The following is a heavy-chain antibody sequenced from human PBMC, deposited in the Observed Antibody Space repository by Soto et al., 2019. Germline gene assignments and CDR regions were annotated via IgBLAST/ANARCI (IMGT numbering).Heavy chain of an antibody. J-gene: IGHJ4*02. CDR2: INPNSGGT. CDR1: GYTFTGYY. CDR3: ARAPPQGFGELSN. D-gene: IGHD3-10*01. Sequence: QVQLVQSGAEVKKPGASVKVSCKASGYTFTGYYMHWVRQSPGQGLEWMGWINPNSGGTNYAQKFQGWVTMTRATSISTAYMELSRLRSDDTAVYYCARAPPQGFGELSNWGQGTLVTVSS. V-gene: IGHV1-2*04.